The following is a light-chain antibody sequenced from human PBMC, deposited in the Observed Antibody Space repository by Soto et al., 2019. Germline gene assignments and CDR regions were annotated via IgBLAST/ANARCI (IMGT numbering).Light chain of an antibody. J-gene: IGLJ1*01. CDR3: AAWDDSLNGLV. V-gene: IGLV1-44*01. CDR2: TNN. CDR1: SSNIGPNA. Sequence: QSVLTQPPSASGTPGQKVTLSCSGSSSNIGPNAVNWYQQLPGTAPKLLLYTNNQRPSGVSDRFSDSKSGTSASLAISGLQSDDEADYHCAAWDDSLNGLVFGTGTKVTVL.